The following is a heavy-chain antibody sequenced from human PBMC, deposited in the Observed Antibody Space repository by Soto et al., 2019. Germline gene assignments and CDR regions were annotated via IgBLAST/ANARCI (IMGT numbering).Heavy chain of an antibody. D-gene: IGHD4-4*01. CDR2: ITGSGSRA. Sequence: EVLLLESGGGLVQPGGSLRLSCAASGFTFSSFAMNWVRQAPGKGLEWVSAITGSGSRAYFADAVKGRFTISRDNSKKTLYLQMNSLRVEDSGVYFCAKATVTTSYFYGMDVRGQGTTVIVSS. CDR3: AKATVTTSYFYGMDV. J-gene: IGHJ6*02. V-gene: IGHV3-23*01. CDR1: GFTFSSFA.